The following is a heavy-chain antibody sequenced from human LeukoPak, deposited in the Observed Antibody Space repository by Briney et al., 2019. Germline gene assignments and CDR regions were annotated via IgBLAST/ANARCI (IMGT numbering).Heavy chain of an antibody. D-gene: IGHD3-10*01. CDR3: ARLTYYYGSGDWD. V-gene: IGHV4-31*03. CDR2: IYYIGST. Sequence: PSETLSLTCTVSGGSISSGGYYWSWIRQHPGKGLEWIGYIYYIGSTYYNPSLKSRVTISVDTSKSQFSLKLSSVTAADTAVYYCARLTYYYGSGDWDWGQGTLVTVSS. CDR1: GGSISSGGYY. J-gene: IGHJ4*02.